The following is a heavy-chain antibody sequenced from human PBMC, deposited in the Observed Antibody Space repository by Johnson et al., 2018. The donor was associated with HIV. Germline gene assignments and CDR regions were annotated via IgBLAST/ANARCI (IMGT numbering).Heavy chain of an antibody. CDR1: GFTFSDYY. V-gene: IGHV3-11*01. CDR2: ISSSGTIV. D-gene: IGHD1-14*01. CDR3: ARGPKNPGLDAFDI. Sequence: QVQLVESGGGLVKPGGSLRLSCAASGFTFSDYYMSWIRQAPGKGLEWVSYISSSGTIVYYADSVRGRFTISRDNSKNTLYLQMNSLKTEDTAVYYCARGPKNPGLDAFDIWGQGTVVTVSS. J-gene: IGHJ3*02.